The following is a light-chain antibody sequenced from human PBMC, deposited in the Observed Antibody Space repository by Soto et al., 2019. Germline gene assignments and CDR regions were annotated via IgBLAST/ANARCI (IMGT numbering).Light chain of an antibody. V-gene: IGKV1-39*01. CDR1: QTINRF. J-gene: IGKJ4*01. CDR3: QQSYSTLRPT. Sequence: IQMTQSPSSLSASVGDRVTITCRAGQTINRFLSWYQQKPGKAPRLLIYSASSLQSGVPLRFSGSRSGTDFSLTINGLQPDDFATYYCQQSYSTLRPTFGGGTKVEI. CDR2: SAS.